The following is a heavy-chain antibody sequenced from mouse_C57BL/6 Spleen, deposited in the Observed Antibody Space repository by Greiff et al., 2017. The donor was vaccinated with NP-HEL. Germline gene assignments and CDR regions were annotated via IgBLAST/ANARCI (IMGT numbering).Heavy chain of an antibody. J-gene: IGHJ2*01. CDR2: IDPETGGT. D-gene: IGHD1-1*01. V-gene: IGHV1-15*01. CDR3: TRWGTTVVATGFDY. Sequence: QVQLQQPGAELVRPGASVTLSCKASGYTFTDYEMHWVKQTPVHGLEWIGAIDPETGGTAYNQKFKGKAILTADKSSSTAYMELRSLTSEDSAVYYCTRWGTTVVATGFDYWGQGTTLTVSS. CDR1: GYTFTDYE.